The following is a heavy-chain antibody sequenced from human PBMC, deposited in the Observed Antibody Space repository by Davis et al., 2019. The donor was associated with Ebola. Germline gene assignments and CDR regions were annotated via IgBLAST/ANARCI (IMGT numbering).Heavy chain of an antibody. CDR2: IYYSGST. D-gene: IGHD3-10*02. CDR3: AGMFGETYYYGMDV. CDR1: GGSISSYY. J-gene: IGHJ6*02. Sequence: SETLSLTCTVSGGSISSYYWSWIRQPPGKGLEWIGYIYYSGSTNYNPSLKSRVTISVDTSKNQFSLKLSSVTAADTAVYYCAGMFGETYYYGMDVWGQGTTVTVSS. V-gene: IGHV4-59*12.